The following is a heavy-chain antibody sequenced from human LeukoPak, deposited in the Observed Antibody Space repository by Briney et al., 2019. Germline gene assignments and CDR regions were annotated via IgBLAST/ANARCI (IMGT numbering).Heavy chain of an antibody. CDR3: AREAPEEYYYDSSGLGAFDI. D-gene: IGHD3-22*01. Sequence: SETLSLTCTVSGGSISSGGYYWSWIRQHPGKGLEWIGYIYYSGSTYYNPSLKSRVTISVDTSKNQFSLKLSSVTAADTAVYYCAREAPEEYYYDSSGLGAFDIWGQGTMVTVSS. V-gene: IGHV4-31*03. CDR1: GGSISSGGYY. CDR2: IYYSGST. J-gene: IGHJ3*02.